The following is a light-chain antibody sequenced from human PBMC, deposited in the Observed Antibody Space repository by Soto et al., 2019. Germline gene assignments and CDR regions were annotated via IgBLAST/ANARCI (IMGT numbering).Light chain of an antibody. V-gene: IGKV3-20*01. CDR3: QQYGLSPHT. CDR1: QSVKINY. CDR2: GAS. J-gene: IGKJ2*01. Sequence: EIVVTQSPCTLSLSPGEGATLSCRASQSVKINYLAWYQHKPGQAPRLLIYGASRRAAGIPDRFSGSGSGTDFTLTIARLEPEDFAVFYCQQYGLSPHTFGQGTKLEIK.